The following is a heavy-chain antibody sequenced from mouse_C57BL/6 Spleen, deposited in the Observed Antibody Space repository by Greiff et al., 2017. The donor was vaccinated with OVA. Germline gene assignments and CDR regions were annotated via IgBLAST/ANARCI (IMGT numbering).Heavy chain of an antibody. CDR1: GYTFTDYY. CDR2: IYPGSGNT. Sequence: QDHVKQSGAELVRPGASVKLSCKASGYTFTDYYINWVKQRPGQGLEWIARIYPGSGNTYYNEKFKGKATLTAEKSSSTAYMQLSSLTSEDSAVYFCAREDYYGSSFYWYFDAWGTGTTVTVSS. V-gene: IGHV1-76*01. D-gene: IGHD1-1*01. CDR3: AREDYYGSSFYWYFDA. J-gene: IGHJ1*03.